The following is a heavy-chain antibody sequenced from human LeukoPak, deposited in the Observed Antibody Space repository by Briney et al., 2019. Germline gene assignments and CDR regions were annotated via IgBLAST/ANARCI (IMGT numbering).Heavy chain of an antibody. CDR3: ARRAIVPAAREDY. Sequence: GGSLRLPCAASGFTFSGYSMSWVRQAPGKGLEWVSSISSSSSYIYYADSVKGRFTISRDNAKNSLYLQMNSLRAEDTAVYYCARRAIVPAAREDYWGQGTLVTVSS. CDR2: ISSSSSYI. J-gene: IGHJ4*02. V-gene: IGHV3-21*01. D-gene: IGHD2-2*01. CDR1: GFTFSGYS.